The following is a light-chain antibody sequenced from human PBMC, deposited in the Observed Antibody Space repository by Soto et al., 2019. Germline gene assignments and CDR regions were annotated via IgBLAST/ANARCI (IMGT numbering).Light chain of an antibody. CDR3: QQYNNWPLT. Sequence: ELVLTQSPGTLSLSPGESATLSCRASQGIGDTLAWYQQKPGQAPRLLISGESTRATGVPDRFSGSGSGTELTLTITSLQSEDFAVYCCQQYNNWPLTFGPGTRLEIK. CDR2: GES. V-gene: IGKV3D-15*01. J-gene: IGKJ5*01. CDR1: QGIGDT.